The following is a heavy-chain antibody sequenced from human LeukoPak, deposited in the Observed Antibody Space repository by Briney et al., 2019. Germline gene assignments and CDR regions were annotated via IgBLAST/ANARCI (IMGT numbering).Heavy chain of an antibody. D-gene: IGHD2-2*01. V-gene: IGHV3-23*01. J-gene: IGHJ4*02. CDR2: ISSSGGST. CDR1: GFTFSSYA. Sequence: GGSLRLSCAASGFTFSSYAMSWVRQAPGKGLEWVSAISSSGGSTYYADSVKGRFTISRDNSKNTLYLQMNSLRAEDTAVYYCAKVPVEVPAATPFDYWGQGTLVTVSS. CDR3: AKVPVEVPAATPFDY.